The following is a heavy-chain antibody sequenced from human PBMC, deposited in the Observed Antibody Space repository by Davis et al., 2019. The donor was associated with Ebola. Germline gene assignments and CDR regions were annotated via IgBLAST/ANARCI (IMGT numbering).Heavy chain of an antibody. V-gene: IGHV3-21*01. CDR2: ITSSSTSI. Sequence: GESLKISCAASGFRFSSYSMNWVRQAPGKGLEWVSSITSSSTSIDYADSVKGRFTITRDNAKNSLYLQMNSLRDEDTAVYYCARDKYSSGWYPFDYWGQGTLVTVSS. CDR1: GFRFSSYS. J-gene: IGHJ4*02. CDR3: ARDKYSSGWYPFDY. D-gene: IGHD6-19*01.